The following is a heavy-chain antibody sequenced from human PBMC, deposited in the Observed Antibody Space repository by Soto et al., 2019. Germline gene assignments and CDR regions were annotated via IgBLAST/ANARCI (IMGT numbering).Heavy chain of an antibody. Sequence: PGGSLRLSCAASGFTFSRYWMTWVRQAPGKGLEWVANINQDVSQILYVDSVRGRFTISRDDAKNSVYLQMNNLRADDTAVYDWAKIGYNDWDVDYWGQGTLVTVSS. D-gene: IGHD3-22*01. CDR1: GFTFSRYW. J-gene: IGHJ4*02. CDR3: AKIGYNDWDVDY. CDR2: INQDVSQI. V-gene: IGHV3-7*01.